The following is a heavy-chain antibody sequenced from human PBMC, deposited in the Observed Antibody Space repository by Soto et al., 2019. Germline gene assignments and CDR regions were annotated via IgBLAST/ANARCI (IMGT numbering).Heavy chain of an antibody. CDR2: VYHSGST. CDR1: GGSISSSSYY. Sequence: SETLSLTCTVSGGSISSSSYYWGWIRQPPGKGLEWIGEVYHSGSTRYNPSLKSRVTISVDKPNNQFSLKLSSMTGADTAVYYCATRPPQIVVTLLPFPSWGQGTPVTVSS. J-gene: IGHJ5*02. CDR3: ATRPPQIVVTLLPFPS. V-gene: IGHV4-39*07. D-gene: IGHD2-15*01.